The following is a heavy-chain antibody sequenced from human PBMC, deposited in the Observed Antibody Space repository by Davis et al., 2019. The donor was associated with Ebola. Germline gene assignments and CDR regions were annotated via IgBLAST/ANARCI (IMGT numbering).Heavy chain of an antibody. D-gene: IGHD5-18*01. J-gene: IGHJ4*02. Sequence: GSLRLSCTVSGGSISSYYWSWIRQPPGKGPEWIGYIYYSGSTNYNPSLKSRVTISVDTSKNQFSLKLSSVTAADTAVYYCARHRLDTAMVTNWGQGTLVTVSS. V-gene: IGHV4-59*08. CDR3: ARHRLDTAMVTN. CDR1: GGSISSYY. CDR2: IYYSGST.